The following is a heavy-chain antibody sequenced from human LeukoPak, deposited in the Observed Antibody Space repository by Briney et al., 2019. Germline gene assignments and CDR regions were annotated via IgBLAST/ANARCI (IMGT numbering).Heavy chain of an antibody. CDR2: ISGSGGNT. CDR3: AKPAKTDYADY. V-gene: IGHV3-23*01. J-gene: IGHJ4*02. Sequence: PGGSLRLSCAVSGFTLSSYNMNWVRQAPGKGLEWVSAISGSGGNTYYADSVKGRFTISRDNSKNTLYLQMNSLRAEDTALYYCAKPAKTDYADYWGQGTLVTVSS. D-gene: IGHD1-14*01. CDR1: GFTLSSYN.